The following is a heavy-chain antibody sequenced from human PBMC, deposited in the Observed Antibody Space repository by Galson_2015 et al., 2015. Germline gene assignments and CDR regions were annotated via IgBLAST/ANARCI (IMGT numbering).Heavy chain of an antibody. V-gene: IGHV3-30*03. CDR2: ISYDGSNK. D-gene: IGHD1-26*01. CDR1: GFTFSSYG. J-gene: IGHJ3*02. Sequence: SLRLSCAASGFTFSSYGMHWVRQAPGKGLEWVAVISYDGSNKYYADFVKGRFTISRDNSKNTLYLQMNSLRAEDTAVYYCARDGDSGSWGDAFDIWGQGTMVTVSS. CDR3: ARDGDSGSWGDAFDI.